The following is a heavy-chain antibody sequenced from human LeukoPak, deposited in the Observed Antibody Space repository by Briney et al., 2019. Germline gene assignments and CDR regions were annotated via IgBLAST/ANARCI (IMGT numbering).Heavy chain of an antibody. Sequence: SETQSLTCAVYGGSFSGYYWSWIRQPPGKGREWIGEIKHSGSTNYNPSHKSRVTISVDTSKNQFSLKPSSVTAADTAVHYCARGLPYCSSTSCYVGYNWFDPWGQGTLVTVSS. CDR1: GGSFSGYY. V-gene: IGHV4-34*01. J-gene: IGHJ5*02. D-gene: IGHD2-2*01. CDR2: IKHSGST. CDR3: ARGLPYCSSTSCYVGYNWFDP.